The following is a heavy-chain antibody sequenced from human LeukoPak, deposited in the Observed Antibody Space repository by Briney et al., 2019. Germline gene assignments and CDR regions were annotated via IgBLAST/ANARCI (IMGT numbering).Heavy chain of an antibody. Sequence: SETLSLTCTVSGGSISSYYWSWIRQPAGKGLEWIGRIYTSGSTNYNPSLKSRVTMSVDTSKNQFSLKLSSVTAADTAVYYCAKPYMVRGVIRVYFDYWGQGTLVTVSS. V-gene: IGHV4-4*07. CDR2: IYTSGST. J-gene: IGHJ4*02. D-gene: IGHD3-10*01. CDR3: AKPYMVRGVIRVYFDY. CDR1: GGSISSYY.